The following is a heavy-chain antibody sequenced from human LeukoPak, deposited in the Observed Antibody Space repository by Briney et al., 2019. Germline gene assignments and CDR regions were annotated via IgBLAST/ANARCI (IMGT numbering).Heavy chain of an antibody. CDR2: ISSSGTYI. Sequence: GGSLRLSCAVSGFTFSSYEMNWARQAPGKGLEWVSYISSSGTYIYYADSVKGRFTISRDNAKNSLYPQMNSLRAEDTGVYYCARGRGVVATTTQGDWGQGTLVTVSS. D-gene: IGHD1-26*01. V-gene: IGHV3-48*03. CDR1: GFTFSSYE. J-gene: IGHJ4*02. CDR3: ARGRGVVATTTQGD.